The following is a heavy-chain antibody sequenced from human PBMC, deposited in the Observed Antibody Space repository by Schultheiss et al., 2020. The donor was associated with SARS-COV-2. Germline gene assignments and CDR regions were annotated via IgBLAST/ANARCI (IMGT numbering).Heavy chain of an antibody. CDR3: ARWDHDYGDRVGAFDI. Sequence: ASVKVSCKASGYTFTSYAMHWVRQAPGQRLEWMGWINAGNGNTKYSQKFQGRVTITRDTSASTAYMELSSLRSEDTAVYYCARWDHDYGDRVGAFDIWGQGTTVTVSS. CDR2: INAGNGNT. D-gene: IGHD4-17*01. V-gene: IGHV1-3*01. CDR1: GYTFTSYA. J-gene: IGHJ3*02.